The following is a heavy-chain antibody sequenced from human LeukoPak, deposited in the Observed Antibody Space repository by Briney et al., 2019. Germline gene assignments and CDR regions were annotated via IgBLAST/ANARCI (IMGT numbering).Heavy chain of an antibody. CDR2: IVPIFGTA. CDR3: ARDRAAAGLNNWFDP. V-gene: IGHV1-69*13. CDR1: GGTFSSYS. D-gene: IGHD6-13*01. J-gene: IGHJ5*02. Sequence: ASVKVSCKASGGTFSSYSISWVRQAPGQGLEWMGGIVPIFGTADYAQKFQGRVTITADESTSTAYMELSSLRSEDTAVYYCARDRAAAGLNNWFDPWGQGTRVTVSS.